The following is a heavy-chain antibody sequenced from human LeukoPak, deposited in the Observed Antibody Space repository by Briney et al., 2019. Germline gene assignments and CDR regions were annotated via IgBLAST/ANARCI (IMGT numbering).Heavy chain of an antibody. Sequence: KPTETLSLTCTVSGGSISSYYWSWIRQPPGKALEWIGYIYTSGSTNYNPSLKSRVTISVDTSKNQFSLKLSSVTAADTAVYYCARGRSGSYLSAFDIWGQGTMVTVSS. CDR3: ARGRSGSYLSAFDI. J-gene: IGHJ3*02. CDR2: IYTSGST. CDR1: GGSISSYY. D-gene: IGHD1-26*01. V-gene: IGHV4-4*09.